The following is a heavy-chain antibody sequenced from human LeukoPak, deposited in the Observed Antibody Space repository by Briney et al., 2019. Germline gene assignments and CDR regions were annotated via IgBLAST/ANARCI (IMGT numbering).Heavy chain of an antibody. CDR2: IYYSGST. J-gene: IGHJ6*03. D-gene: IGHD2-8*01. Sequence: TLSLTCTLSGPSISTCYWGWARQPRGKGLEWIGYIYYSGSTNYNPSLKSRVTISVDTSKNQFSLKLSSVTAADTAVYYCARSVKGAYYYYMDVWGKGTTVTVSS. V-gene: IGHV4-59*08. CDR1: GPSISTCY. CDR3: ARSVKGAYYYYMDV.